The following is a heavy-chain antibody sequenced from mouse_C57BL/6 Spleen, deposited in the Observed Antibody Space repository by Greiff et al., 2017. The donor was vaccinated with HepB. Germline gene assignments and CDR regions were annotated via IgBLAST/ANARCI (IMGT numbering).Heavy chain of an antibody. CDR3: ARGVGYDSAWFAY. D-gene: IGHD2-2*01. Sequence: EVQLQQSGPELVKPGASVKMSCKASGYTFTDYNMHWVKQSHGKSLEWIGYINPNNGGTSYNQKFKGKATLTVNKSSSTAYMELRSLTSEDSAVYYCARGVGYDSAWFAYWGQGTLVTVSA. CDR1: GYTFTDYN. CDR2: INPNNGGT. V-gene: IGHV1-22*01. J-gene: IGHJ3*01.